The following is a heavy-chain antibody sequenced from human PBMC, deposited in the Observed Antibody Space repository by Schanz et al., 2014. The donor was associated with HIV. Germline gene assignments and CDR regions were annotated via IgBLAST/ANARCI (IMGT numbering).Heavy chain of an antibody. CDR1: GFTFDDYA. Sequence: EVQLVESGGGLVQPGRSLRLSCAASGFTFDDYAMHWVRQAPGKGLEWVSGISWNSGSIGYADSVKGRFTISRDNAKNSLYLQMNSLRTEDTALYYCAKDRDYYFDYWGQGTLVTVSS. CDR2: ISWNSGSI. CDR3: AKDRDYYFDY. V-gene: IGHV3-9*01. J-gene: IGHJ4*02.